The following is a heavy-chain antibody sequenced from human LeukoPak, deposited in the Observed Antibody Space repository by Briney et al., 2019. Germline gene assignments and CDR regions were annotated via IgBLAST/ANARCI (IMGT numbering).Heavy chain of an antibody. D-gene: IGHD3-16*01. Sequence: GGSLRLSCAASRFTFSSYVMSWVRQAPGKGLEWVSSITGSGTGTFYADSVRGRFTISRDNSKKTVYLQRNSLRVEDTAVYYCANGGGGFWGQGTLVTVSS. CDR3: ANGGGGF. CDR1: RFTFSSYV. V-gene: IGHV3-23*01. CDR2: ITGSGTGT. J-gene: IGHJ4*02.